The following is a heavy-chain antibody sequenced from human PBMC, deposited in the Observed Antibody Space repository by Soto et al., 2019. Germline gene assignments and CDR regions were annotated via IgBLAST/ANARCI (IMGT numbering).Heavy chain of an antibody. CDR1: GFTFSSYA. D-gene: IGHD3-3*01. Sequence: GGSLRLSCAASGFTFSSYAMSWVRQAPGKGLEWVSAISGSGGSTYYADSVKGRFTISRDNSKNTLYLQMNSLRAEDTAVYYCAKDPLLRFLEWFDHLTFDYWGQGTLVTVSS. J-gene: IGHJ4*02. CDR3: AKDPLLRFLEWFDHLTFDY. V-gene: IGHV3-23*01. CDR2: ISGSGGST.